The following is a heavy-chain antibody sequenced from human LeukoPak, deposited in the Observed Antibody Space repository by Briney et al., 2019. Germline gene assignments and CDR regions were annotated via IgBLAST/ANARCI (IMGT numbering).Heavy chain of an antibody. CDR2: ISTSGSTI. V-gene: IGHV3-11*01. D-gene: IGHD5-12*01. CDR1: GFTFSDYY. J-gene: IGHJ4*02. CDR3: ARDLGGYSGPSAY. Sequence: VGSLRLSCAASGFTFSDYYMSWIRQAPGKGLEWVSYISTSGSTIHYADSVRGRFTISRDNAKNSLYLQMNSLRADDTAVYYCARDLGGYSGPSAYWGQGALVTVSS.